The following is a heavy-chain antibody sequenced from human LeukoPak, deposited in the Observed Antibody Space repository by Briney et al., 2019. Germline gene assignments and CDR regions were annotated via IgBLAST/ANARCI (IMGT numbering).Heavy chain of an antibody. J-gene: IGHJ4*02. CDR1: GFTFGDYA. Sequence: GGSLRLSCAASGFTFGDYAVAWVRLAPGKGLEWVGFIRSKAYGGTTEYAASVKGRFTISRDDSKSIAYLQLNSLKSEDTAVYHCAKAGALVSYSFDYWGQGTLVTVSS. V-gene: IGHV3-49*04. D-gene: IGHD1-26*01. CDR2: IRSKAYGGTT. CDR3: AKAGALVSYSFDY.